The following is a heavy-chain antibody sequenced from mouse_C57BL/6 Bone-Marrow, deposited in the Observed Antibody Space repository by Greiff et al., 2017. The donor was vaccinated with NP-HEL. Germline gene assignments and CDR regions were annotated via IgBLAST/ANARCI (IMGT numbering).Heavy chain of an antibody. CDR3: ARATYYDYDGAMDF. J-gene: IGHJ4*01. CDR2: INPNNGGN. V-gene: IGHV1-26*01. Sequence: EVQLQQSGPELVKPGASVKISCKASGYTFTDYYMNWVKQSHGKSLEWIGDINPNNGGNSYNQKFKGKATLTVDKSSSTPYMELRSLTSEDSAVFYGARATYYDYDGAMDFWGQGPAVTVSA. CDR1: GYTFTDYY. D-gene: IGHD2-4*01.